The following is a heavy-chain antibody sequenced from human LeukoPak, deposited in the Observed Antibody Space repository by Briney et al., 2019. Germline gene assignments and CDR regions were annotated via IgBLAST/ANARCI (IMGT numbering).Heavy chain of an antibody. CDR3: AKTLGLTSRNDAFDI. CDR2: ISYDGSNK. CDR1: GFTFSSYG. J-gene: IGHJ3*02. V-gene: IGHV3-30*18. Sequence: GGSLRLSCAASGFTFSSYGMHWVRQAPGKGLEWVAVISYDGSNKYYADSVKGRFTISRDNSKNTLYLQMNSLRAEDTAVYYCAKTLGLTSRNDAFDIWGQGTMVTVSS. D-gene: IGHD1-1*01.